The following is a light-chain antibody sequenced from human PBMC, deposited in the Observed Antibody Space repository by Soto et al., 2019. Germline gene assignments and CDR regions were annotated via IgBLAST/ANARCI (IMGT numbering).Light chain of an antibody. Sequence: EIALTQSPGTLSLSPGERATLSCRASQSVSSSYLAWYQQKPGQAPRLLIYGASSRATGIPDRFSGSGSGTDFTLTISRLEPEDFAVYYCQQYGKSLYTFGQGNKLEIK. CDR1: QSVSSSY. V-gene: IGKV3-20*01. CDR2: GAS. CDR3: QQYGKSLYT. J-gene: IGKJ2*01.